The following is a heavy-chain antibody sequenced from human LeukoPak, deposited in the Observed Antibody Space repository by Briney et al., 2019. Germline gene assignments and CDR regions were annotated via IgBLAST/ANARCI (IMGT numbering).Heavy chain of an antibody. Sequence: GGSLRLSCAASGFTFSSYWMSWVRQAPGKGLEWVANIKQDGSEKYYVDSVKGRFTISRDNAKNSLYLQMNSLRAEDTAVYYCARDLTGYCSSTSCYEAFFDYWGQGTLVTVSS. J-gene: IGHJ4*02. CDR2: IKQDGSEK. CDR3: ARDLTGYCSSTSCYEAFFDY. V-gene: IGHV3-7*01. D-gene: IGHD2-2*01. CDR1: GFTFSSYW.